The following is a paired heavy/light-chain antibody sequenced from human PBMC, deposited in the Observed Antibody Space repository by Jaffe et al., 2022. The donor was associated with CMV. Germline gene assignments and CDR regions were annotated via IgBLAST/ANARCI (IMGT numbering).Heavy chain of an antibody. V-gene: IGHV3-48*03. J-gene: IGHJ4*02. Sequence: EVQLVESGGGFVQPGGSLRVSCEASGFTFNTYEMNWVRQAPGKGLEWIAYISAGGSTMYYADSVRGRFTISRDNARKSLHLQMNSLRVDDTAVYYCAREGGEGTTNFYDYWGQGRLVTVSS. CDR1: GFTFNTYE. CDR3: AREGGEGTTNFYDY. CDR2: ISAGGSTM. D-gene: IGHD3-16*01.
Light chain of an antibody. Sequence: EIVLTQSPVSLTLSPGERATLSCRASQIVGTSLAWYQQKPGQAPRLLIYDVSHRATGVPARFSGSGSGADFTLAISSLEPEDFAVYYCQQRSLWPGSFGGGTTVEIK. CDR2: DVS. J-gene: IGKJ4*01. V-gene: IGKV3-11*01. CDR1: QIVGTS. CDR3: QQRSLWPGS.